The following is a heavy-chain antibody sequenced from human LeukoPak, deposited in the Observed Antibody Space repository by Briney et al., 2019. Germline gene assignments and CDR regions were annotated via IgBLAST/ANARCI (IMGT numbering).Heavy chain of an antibody. CDR1: GFTVSSSY. Sequence: GGSLRLSCAASGFTVSSSYISWVRQAPGKGLEWVLAIYSGGTTYYADSVKGRFTISRDNSKNMLYLQMNSLRAEDTAVYHCARQTGESTNFDNWGQGTLVTVSS. D-gene: IGHD2-2*01. J-gene: IGHJ4*02. CDR3: ARQTGESTNFDN. V-gene: IGHV3-53*01. CDR2: IYSGGTT.